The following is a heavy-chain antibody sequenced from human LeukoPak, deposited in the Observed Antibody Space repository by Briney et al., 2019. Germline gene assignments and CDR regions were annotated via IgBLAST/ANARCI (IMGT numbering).Heavy chain of an antibody. CDR1: GFTFSSYG. Sequence: GGSLRLSCAASGFTFSSYGMHWVRQAPGKGLEWVAVIWYDGSNKYYADSVKGRFTISRDNSKNTLYLQMNSLRAEDTAVCYCASLTVTNDEFDYWGQGTLVTVSS. V-gene: IGHV3-33*01. CDR3: ASLTVTNDEFDY. CDR2: IWYDGSNK. D-gene: IGHD4-11*01. J-gene: IGHJ4*02.